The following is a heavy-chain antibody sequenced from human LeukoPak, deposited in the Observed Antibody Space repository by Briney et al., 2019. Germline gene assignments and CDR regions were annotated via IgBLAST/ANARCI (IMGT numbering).Heavy chain of an antibody. Sequence: GASVKVYCKASGYTFTSYGISWVRQAPGQGLEWMGWISAYNGNTNYAQKLQGRVTMTTDTSTSTAYMELRSLRSDDTAMYYCARRGGENYGDYLLYYYYMDVWGKGTTVTVSS. CDR3: ARRGGENYGDYLLYYYYMDV. CDR1: GYTFTSYG. J-gene: IGHJ6*03. V-gene: IGHV1-18*01. D-gene: IGHD4-17*01. CDR2: ISAYNGNT.